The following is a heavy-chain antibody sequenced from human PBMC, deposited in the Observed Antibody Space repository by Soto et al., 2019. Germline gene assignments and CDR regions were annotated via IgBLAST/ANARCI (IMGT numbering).Heavy chain of an antibody. V-gene: IGHV6-1*01. J-gene: IGHJ6*02. CDR1: GDSVSGDSAA. CDR2: TDYMAKCYN. CDR3: ARVESPATTPDYGMDV. Sequence: SGSLSLTCDISGDSVSGDSAASNWVRQSPTRGLEWLGRTDYMAKCYNDYAVSVKSRITINPHTSKNQSTLPLNSETPEHTAVYYCARVESPATTPDYGMDVWGQGTTVTVSS. D-gene: IGHD1-7*01.